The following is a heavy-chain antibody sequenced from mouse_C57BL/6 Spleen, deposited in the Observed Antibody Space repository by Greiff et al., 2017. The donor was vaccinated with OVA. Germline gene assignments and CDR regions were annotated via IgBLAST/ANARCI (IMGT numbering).Heavy chain of an antibody. Sequence: VQLQQPGAELVKPGASVKLSCKASGYTFTSYWMHWVKQRPGQGLEWIGMIHPNSGSTNYNEKFKSKATLSVDKSSSTAYMQLSSLTSEDSAVYYGARQDYSNPYYFDYWGQGTTLTVSS. D-gene: IGHD2-5*01. J-gene: IGHJ2*01. V-gene: IGHV1-64*01. CDR2: IHPNSGST. CDR3: ARQDYSNPYYFDY. CDR1: GYTFTSYW.